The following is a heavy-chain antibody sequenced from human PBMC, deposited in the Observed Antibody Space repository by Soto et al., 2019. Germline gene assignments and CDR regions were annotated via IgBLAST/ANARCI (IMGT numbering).Heavy chain of an antibody. CDR1: GFTFSTYA. D-gene: IGHD6-19*01. CDR2: IRGSGEST. CDR3: VKSSDGWYPRGMDV. Sequence: GGSLRLSCAASGFTFSTYAMGWVRQAPGQGLEWVTAIRGSGESTYYADSVKGRFTISRDNSKNTLYLQMNSLRADDTAVYYCVKSSDGWYPRGMDVWGIGTTVTVSS. V-gene: IGHV3-23*01. J-gene: IGHJ6*04.